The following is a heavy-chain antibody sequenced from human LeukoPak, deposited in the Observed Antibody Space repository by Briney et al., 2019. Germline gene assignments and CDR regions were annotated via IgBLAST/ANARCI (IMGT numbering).Heavy chain of an antibody. CDR3: AKSSYYYDSSGYYFS. CDR1: GFTFSSYA. D-gene: IGHD3-22*01. CDR2: ISGSGGST. J-gene: IGHJ4*02. V-gene: IGHV3-23*01. Sequence: GGSLRLSCAASGFTFSSYAMSWVRQAPGKGLEWVSAISGSGGSTYYADSVKGRFTISRDNSKNTLYLQMNSLRAEDTAAYYCAKSSYYYDSSGYYFSWGQGTLVTVSS.